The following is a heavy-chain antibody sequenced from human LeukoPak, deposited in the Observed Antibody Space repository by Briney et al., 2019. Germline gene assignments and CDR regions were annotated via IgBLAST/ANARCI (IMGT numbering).Heavy chain of an antibody. CDR3: ARGRPHGNDY. CDR1: GFTFDDYA. V-gene: IGHV3-74*01. CDR2: IASDGSST. J-gene: IGHJ4*02. D-gene: IGHD4-23*01. Sequence: GGSLRLSCAASGFTFDDYAMNWVRQAPGKGLVWVSRIASDGSSTTYADSVKGRFSISRDNAKNTLYLQMNSLRVEDTAVYYCARGRPHGNDYWGQGTLVTVSS.